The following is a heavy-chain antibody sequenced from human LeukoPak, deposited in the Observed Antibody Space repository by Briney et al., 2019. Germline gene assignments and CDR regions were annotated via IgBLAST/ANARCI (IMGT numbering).Heavy chain of an antibody. Sequence: PSETLSLTCAVSGYSISSGQYWGWIRQPPGKGLEWIGSIYHSGGTYYSPSLKSRLTISVDTSKNQFSLKMKSVTAADTAVYYCAGFTPAVDYCSQGTLVTVSS. J-gene: IGHJ4*02. D-gene: IGHD3-10*01. V-gene: IGHV4-38-2*01. CDR1: GYSISSGQY. CDR3: AGFTPAVDY. CDR2: IYHSGGT.